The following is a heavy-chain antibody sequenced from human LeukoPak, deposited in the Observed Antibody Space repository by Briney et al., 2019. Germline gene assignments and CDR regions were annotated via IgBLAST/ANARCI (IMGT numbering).Heavy chain of an antibody. CDR3: AKDYRSYCRSTSCYPLFDP. CDR2: IRYDGSNK. D-gene: IGHD2-2*01. V-gene: IGHV3-30*02. CDR1: GFTFSSYG. J-gene: IGHJ5*02. Sequence: GGSLRLSCAASGFTFSSYGMNWVRQAPGKGLEWVAFIRYDGSNKYYADSVKGRFTISRDNSRNTLYLQMNSLRAEDTAVYYCAKDYRSYCRSTSCYPLFDPWGQGTLVTVSS.